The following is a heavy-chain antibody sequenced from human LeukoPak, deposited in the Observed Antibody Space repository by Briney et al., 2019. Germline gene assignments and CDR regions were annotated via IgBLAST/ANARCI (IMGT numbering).Heavy chain of an antibody. CDR3: TTAQDGNFYWDY. D-gene: IGHD3-9*01. V-gene: IGHV5-51*01. Sequence: GESLKISCKGSGYSFTSYWIGWVRQMPGKGLEWMGIIYPGASDTRYSPSFQGHIIISADKSINAAYLQWDSLRASDTAIYFCTTAQDGNFYWDYWGQGTLVTVSS. J-gene: IGHJ4*02. CDR1: GYSFTSYW. CDR2: IYPGASDT.